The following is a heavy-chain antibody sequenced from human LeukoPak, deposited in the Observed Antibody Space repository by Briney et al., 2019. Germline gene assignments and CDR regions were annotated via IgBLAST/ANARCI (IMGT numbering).Heavy chain of an antibody. CDR3: ARDRRRELLHAFDI. CDR1: GGTISSYY. J-gene: IGHJ3*02. D-gene: IGHD1-26*01. V-gene: IGHV4-59*01. Sequence: PSETLSLTCTVSGGTISSYYWSWIRQPPGKGVEWMAYIDYSGSTNYNPSLKSRVTISVDASRNQFSLNLSSVTAADTAVYYCARDRRRELLHAFDIWGQGTMVTVSS. CDR2: IDYSGST.